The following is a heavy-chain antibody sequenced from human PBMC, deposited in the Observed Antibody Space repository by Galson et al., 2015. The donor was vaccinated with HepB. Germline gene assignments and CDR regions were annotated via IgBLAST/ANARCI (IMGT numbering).Heavy chain of an antibody. CDR3: ATAKVDLRKKPYYYYMDV. V-gene: IGHV1-24*01. Sequence: SVKVSCKVSGYTLTELSMHWVRQAPGKGLEWMGGFDPEDGETIYAQKFQGRVTMTEDTSTDTAYMELSSLRSEDTGVYYCATAKVDLRKKPYYYYMDVWGKGTTVTVSS. CDR2: FDPEDGET. CDR1: GYTLTELS. J-gene: IGHJ6*03.